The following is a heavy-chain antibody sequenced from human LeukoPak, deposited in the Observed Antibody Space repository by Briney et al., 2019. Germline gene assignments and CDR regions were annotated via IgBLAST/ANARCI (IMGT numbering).Heavy chain of an antibody. J-gene: IGHJ4*02. CDR1: GFTFSNHW. CDR2: ILSDGTYT. CDR3: ARGPSGYHNT. V-gene: IGHV3-74*01. Sequence: GGSLRLSCTASGFTFSNHWMHWVRQAPGKGLVWVARILSDGTYTNYADSVKGRFIISRDNAKNALYLQMNSLRAEDTAVYYCARGPSGYHNTGGQGTLVTVSS. D-gene: IGHD5-12*01.